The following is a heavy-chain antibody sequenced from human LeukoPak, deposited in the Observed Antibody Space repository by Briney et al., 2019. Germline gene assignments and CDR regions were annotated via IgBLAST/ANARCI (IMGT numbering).Heavy chain of an antibody. V-gene: IGHV1-2*02. D-gene: IGHD3-10*01. CDR1: GYTFIGYY. Sequence: ASVKVSCKASGYTFIGYYMHWGRQAPGQGRGGMGWINPNRGGTDDAQKFQGRVTMTRDTAISTAYMELSRLRSDDTAVYYCASRGCAGEYYFDYWGQGTPVTVSS. J-gene: IGHJ4*02. CDR3: ASRGCAGEYYFDY. CDR2: INPNRGGT.